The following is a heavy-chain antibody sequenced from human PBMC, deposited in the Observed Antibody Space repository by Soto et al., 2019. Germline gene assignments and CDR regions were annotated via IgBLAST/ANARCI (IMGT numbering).Heavy chain of an antibody. CDR3: ASLGRNYYNGMDV. CDR2: IDPSGTT. CDR1: GASIRTYF. J-gene: IGHJ6*02. Sequence: QVQLQESGPGLVKPSETLSLTCTVSGASIRTYFWTWIRQSAGEGLEWLGRIDPSGTTTSNPSLKRRLPMSLDTSTKQFSLTLTSVTAADTAVYFCASLGRNYYNGMDVWGQGTTVIVSS. V-gene: IGHV4-4*07.